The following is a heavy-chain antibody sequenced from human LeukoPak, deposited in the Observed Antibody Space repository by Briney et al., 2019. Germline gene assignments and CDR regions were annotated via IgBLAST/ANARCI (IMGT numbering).Heavy chain of an antibody. Sequence: GGSLRLSCAASGFPFSSYWMAWVRQAPGKGLEWVASIKQDGGETFYVDSVKGRFTISRDNAKNSLYLQMNSLRAEDAAVYYCTREDHSNYNYWGQGTLVTVSS. CDR3: TREDHSNYNY. J-gene: IGHJ4*02. D-gene: IGHD4-11*01. CDR1: GFPFSSYW. V-gene: IGHV3-7*01. CDR2: IKQDGGET.